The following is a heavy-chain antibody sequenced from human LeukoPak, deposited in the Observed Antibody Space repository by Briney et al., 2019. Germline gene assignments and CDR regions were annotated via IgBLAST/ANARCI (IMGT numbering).Heavy chain of an antibody. CDR1: GYTFTGSY. V-gene: IGHV1-2*02. CDR2: INPNSGGT. D-gene: IGHD6-6*01. J-gene: IGHJ1*01. CDR3: ARDLEQLALSFQH. Sequence: ALVKVSCKASGYTFTGSYIHWVRQAPGQGLEWMGWINPNSGGTSYAQKFQGRVTMTRDTSISTAYMELSRLRSDDTAVYYCARDLEQLALSFQHWGQGTLVTVSS.